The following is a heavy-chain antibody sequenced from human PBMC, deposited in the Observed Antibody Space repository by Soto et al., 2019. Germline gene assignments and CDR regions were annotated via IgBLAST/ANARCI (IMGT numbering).Heavy chain of an antibody. Sequence: EVQLVESGGGLVQPGGSLRLSCAASGFTFNSYWMSWVRQAPGKGLEWVANIKRDGSEKYYVYSVKGRFTISRDNAKNSLYLQMNSLRVEDTAVYYCARDVTFLDYGEDYWGQGTLVTVSS. CDR1: GFTFNSYW. D-gene: IGHD4-17*01. J-gene: IGHJ4*02. CDR2: IKRDGSEK. V-gene: IGHV3-7*01. CDR3: ARDVTFLDYGEDY.